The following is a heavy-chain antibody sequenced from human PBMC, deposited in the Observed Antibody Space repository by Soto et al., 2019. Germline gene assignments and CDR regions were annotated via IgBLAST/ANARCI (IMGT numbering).Heavy chain of an antibody. CDR3: AGDVGGSVVPHWFDP. Sequence: QVQLQESGPGLVKASETLSLSCTVSGHSISADYWSWIRQPAGKRLDWIGRVAASGNTNYNPSLTGRVTMSVDTSKNQFVLQVRSVTAADTAMYFCAGDVGGSVVPHWFDPWGQGALVTVAS. D-gene: IGHD3-22*01. V-gene: IGHV4-4*07. CDR1: GHSISADY. CDR2: VAASGNT. J-gene: IGHJ5*02.